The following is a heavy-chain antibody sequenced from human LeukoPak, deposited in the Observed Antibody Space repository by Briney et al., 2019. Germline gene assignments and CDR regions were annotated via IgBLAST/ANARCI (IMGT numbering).Heavy chain of an antibody. CDR3: ARVNYYDSSGYSNDY. CDR2: INSDGSST. J-gene: IGHJ4*02. Sequence: GGSLRLPCAAPCFTFSSYWMHWVRQAPGKGLVWVSRINSDGSSTSYADSVKGRFTISRDNAKNTLYLQMNSLRAEDTAVYYCARVNYYDSSGYSNDYWGQGTLVTVSS. V-gene: IGHV3-74*01. D-gene: IGHD3-22*01. CDR1: CFTFSSYW.